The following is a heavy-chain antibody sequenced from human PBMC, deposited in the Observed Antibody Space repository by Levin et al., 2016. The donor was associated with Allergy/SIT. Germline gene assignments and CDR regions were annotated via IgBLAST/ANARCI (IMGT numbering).Heavy chain of an antibody. V-gene: IGHV3-23*01. D-gene: IGHD3-22*01. J-gene: IGHJ4*02. Sequence: GESLKISCAASGFTFSSYAMSWVRQAPGKGLEWVSAISGSGGSTYYADSVKGRFTISRDNSKNTLYLQMNSLRAEDTAVYYCAKDGYYDSSGYLSGGYFDYWGQGTLVTVSS. CDR1: GFTFSSYA. CDR3: AKDGYYDSSGYLSGGYFDY. CDR2: ISGSGGST.